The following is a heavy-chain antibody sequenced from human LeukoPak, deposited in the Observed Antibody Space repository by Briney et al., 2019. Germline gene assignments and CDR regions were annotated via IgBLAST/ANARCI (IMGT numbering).Heavy chain of an antibody. V-gene: IGHV1-18*01. J-gene: IGHJ6*02. CDR2: ITPYNGNT. Sequence: WASVKVSCKTSGYSFTSYGISWVRQAPGQGLEWMGWITPYNGNTMYAQKFQGRVTMTTDTSTSTAYMELRSLRSGDTAVFYCARDMERRKVTHYHYYGMDVWGQGTTVTVSS. D-gene: IGHD2-21*02. CDR1: GYSFTSYG. CDR3: ARDMERRKVTHYHYYGMDV.